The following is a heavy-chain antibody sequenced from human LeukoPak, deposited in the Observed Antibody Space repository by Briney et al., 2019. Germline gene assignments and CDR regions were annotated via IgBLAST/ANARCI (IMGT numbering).Heavy chain of an antibody. D-gene: IGHD5-18*01. CDR3: ARYSYGFGTYYFDY. CDR2: IKQDGSEK. CDR1: GFTFSSYW. J-gene: IGHJ4*02. V-gene: IGHV3-7*01. Sequence: GGSLRLSCAASGFTFSSYWMSWVRQAPGKGLEWVANIKQDGSEKYYVDSVKGRFTISRDNAKNSLYLQMNSLRAEGTAVYYCARYSYGFGTYYFDYWGQGTLVTVSS.